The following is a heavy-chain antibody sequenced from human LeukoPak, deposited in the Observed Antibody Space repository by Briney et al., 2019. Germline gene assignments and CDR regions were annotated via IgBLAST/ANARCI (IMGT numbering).Heavy chain of an antibody. V-gene: IGHV3-7*01. J-gene: IGHJ4*02. CDR3: ARDGDTSGYSD. Sequence: GSLRISCAASGFTFSDYWVSWLRQAPGQGLEWVANIKQDGSEKYYLDSVRGRFTISRDNAKNSLYLQMNSLRAEDTAVYYCARDGDTSGYSDWGQGTLVTVSS. D-gene: IGHD3-22*01. CDR2: IKQDGSEK. CDR1: GFTFSDYW.